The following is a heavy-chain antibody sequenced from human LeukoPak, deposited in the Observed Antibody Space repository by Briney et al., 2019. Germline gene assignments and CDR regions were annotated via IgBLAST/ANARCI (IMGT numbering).Heavy chain of an antibody. CDR1: GYTFTSYG. CDR3: ARLFYDSSGYYSGWFAP. CDR2: ISAYNGNT. V-gene: IGHV1-18*01. J-gene: IGHJ5*02. D-gene: IGHD3-22*01. Sequence: ASVKVSCKASGYTFTSYGISWVRQPPGQGLEWMGYISAYNGNTNYAQKLQGRVTMTTDTSTSTAYMELRSLRSDDTAVYYCARLFYDSSGYYSGWFAPSGQRTLVTASS.